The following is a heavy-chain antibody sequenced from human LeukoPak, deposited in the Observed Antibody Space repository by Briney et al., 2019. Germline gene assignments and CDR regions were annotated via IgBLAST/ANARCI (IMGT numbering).Heavy chain of an antibody. CDR1: GFTFNSYP. J-gene: IGHJ3*02. Sequence: GGSLRLSCSASGFTFNSYPVHWVRQAPGKGLEYVSGISRNGGSTYYADSVKGRFTISRDNSKNTLYLQMSSLRAEDTAVYYCVKESGFMVAPDSAFDIWGQGTMVTVSS. D-gene: IGHD4/OR15-4a*01. CDR2: ISRNGGST. V-gene: IGHV3-64D*06. CDR3: VKESGFMVAPDSAFDI.